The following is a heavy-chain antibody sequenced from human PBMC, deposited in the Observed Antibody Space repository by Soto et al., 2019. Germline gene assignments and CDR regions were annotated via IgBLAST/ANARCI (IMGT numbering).Heavy chain of an antibody. Sequence: EVQLLESGGGLVQPGGSLRLSCAASGFTFSSYAMSWVRQAPGKGLEWVSAISGSGGTTYYADSVKGRFTFSRDNSKNTXXXXXXXXXXXXXXXXXXXXXXXXXXXXXXIWGQGTMVTVSS. CDR2: ISGSGGTT. J-gene: IGHJ3*02. V-gene: IGHV3-23*01. CDR3: XXXXXXXXXXXXI. CDR1: GFTFSSYA.